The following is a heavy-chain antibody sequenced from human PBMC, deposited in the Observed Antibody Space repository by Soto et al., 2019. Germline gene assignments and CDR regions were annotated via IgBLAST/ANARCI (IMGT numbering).Heavy chain of an antibody. D-gene: IGHD2-15*01. CDR1: GDSISSVDYF. J-gene: IGHJ5*01. V-gene: IGHV4-30-4*01. CDR2: IYKSATT. CDR3: ARGRYCLTGRCFPNWFDS. Sequence: SETLSLTCSVSGDSISSVDYFWAWIRQPPGQALEYVGYIYKSATTYYNPSFESRVAISLDTSKSQFSLNVTSVTAADTAVYFCARGRYCLTGRCFPNWFDSWGQGTLVTVSS.